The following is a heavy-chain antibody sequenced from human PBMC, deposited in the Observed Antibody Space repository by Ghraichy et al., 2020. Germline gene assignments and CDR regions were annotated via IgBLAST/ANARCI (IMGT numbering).Heavy chain of an antibody. CDR1: GDSISSNGFY. Sequence: SETLSLICTVSGDSISSNGFYWGWIRQPPGKGLEWIGSISYSGGTYYNPSLRSQVTMSVDTSKSQFSLNLSSVTAADTAVYFCVRHSRESNIGARGLCDYWGQGTLVTVSS. CDR2: ISYSGGT. V-gene: IGHV4-39*01. D-gene: IGHD2/OR15-2a*01. J-gene: IGHJ4*02. CDR3: VRHSRESNIGARGLCDY.